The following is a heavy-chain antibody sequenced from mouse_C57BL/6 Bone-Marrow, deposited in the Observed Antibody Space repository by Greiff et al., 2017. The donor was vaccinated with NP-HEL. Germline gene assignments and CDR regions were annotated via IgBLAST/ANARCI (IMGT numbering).Heavy chain of an antibody. CDR2: INPNNGGT. CDR1: GYTFTDYY. V-gene: IGHV1-26*01. J-gene: IGHJ1*03. D-gene: IGHD2-2*01. Sequence: VQLQQSGPELVKPGASVKISCKASGYTFTDYYMNWVKQSHGKSLEWIGDINPNNGGTSYNQKFKGKATLTVDKSSSTAYMELRSLTSEDSAVYYCARWFLAYFDVWGTGTTVTVSS. CDR3: ARWFLAYFDV.